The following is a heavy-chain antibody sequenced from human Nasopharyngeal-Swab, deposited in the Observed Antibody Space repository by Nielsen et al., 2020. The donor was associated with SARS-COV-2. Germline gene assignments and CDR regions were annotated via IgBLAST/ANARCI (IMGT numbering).Heavy chain of an antibody. CDR2: ISSSSSTI. Sequence: GSLRLSCAASGFTFSSYSMNWVRQAPGKGLEWVSYISSSSSTIYYADSVKGRFTISRDNAKNSLYLQMNSLRAEDTAVYYCARDRASYDSSGYYRLTGWGQGTLVTVSS. J-gene: IGHJ4*02. D-gene: IGHD3-22*01. CDR1: GFTFSSYS. CDR3: ARDRASYDSSGYYRLTG. V-gene: IGHV3-48*04.